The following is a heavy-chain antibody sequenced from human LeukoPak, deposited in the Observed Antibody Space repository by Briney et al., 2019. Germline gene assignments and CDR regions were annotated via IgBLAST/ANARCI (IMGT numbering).Heavy chain of an antibody. CDR3: ARLNDYVWGSYRYTGMYFDY. CDR2: IYYSGST. J-gene: IGHJ4*02. Sequence: SETLSLTCTVSGGSISSSSYYWGWIRQPPGKGLEWIGSIYYSGSTYYNPSLKSRVTISVDTSKNQFSLELSSVTAADTAVYYCARLNDYVWGSYRYTGMYFDYWGQGTLVTVSS. D-gene: IGHD3-16*02. V-gene: IGHV4-39*01. CDR1: GGSISSSSYY.